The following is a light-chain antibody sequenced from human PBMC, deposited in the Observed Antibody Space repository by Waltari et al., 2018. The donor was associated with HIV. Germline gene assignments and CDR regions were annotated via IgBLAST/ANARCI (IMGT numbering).Light chain of an antibody. CDR3: QQRSNWPLT. Sequence: EIVLTQSPATPSLSPGVRATLPCRASQSDSTYLAWYQQKPGQAPRILIYDASNRATGIPARFSGSGSGTDFTLTISSLEPEDFAVYYCQQRSNWPLTFGGGTKVEIK. V-gene: IGKV3-11*01. CDR1: QSDSTY. J-gene: IGKJ4*01. CDR2: DAS.